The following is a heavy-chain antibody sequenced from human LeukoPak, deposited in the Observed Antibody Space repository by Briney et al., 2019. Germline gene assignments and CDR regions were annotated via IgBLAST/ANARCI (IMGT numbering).Heavy chain of an antibody. J-gene: IGHJ4*02. CDR3: AKVSFEDYFDY. CDR1: GFTFSSYG. Sequence: GGSLRPSCAASGFTFSSYGMHWVRQAPGKGLEWVAVISYDGSNKYYADSVKGRFTISRDNSKNTLYLQMNSLRAEDTAVYYCAKVSFEDYFDYWGQGTLVTVSS. D-gene: IGHD3-3*02. CDR2: ISYDGSNK. V-gene: IGHV3-30*18.